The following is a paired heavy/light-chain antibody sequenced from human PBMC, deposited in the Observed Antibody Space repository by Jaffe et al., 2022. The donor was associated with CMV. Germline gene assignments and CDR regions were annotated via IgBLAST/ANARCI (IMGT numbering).Light chain of an antibody. CDR1: KLGDKY. V-gene: IGLV3-1*01. CDR3: QAWDSSTAWV. Sequence: SYELTQPPSVSVSPGQTASITCSGDKLGDKYACWYQQKPGQSPVLVIYQDSKRPSGIPERFSGSNSGNTATLTISGTQAMDEADYYCQAWDSSTAWVFGTGTKVTVL. CDR2: QDS. J-gene: IGLJ1*01.
Heavy chain of an antibody. CDR1: GFTFSSYS. Sequence: EVQLVESGGGLVKPGGSLRLSCAASGFTFSSYSMNWVRQAPGKGLEWVSSISSSSSYIYYADSVKGRFTISRDNAKNSLYLQMNSLRAEDTAVYYCAREEVSVTTSGISHGGYYGMDVWGQGTTVTVSS. J-gene: IGHJ6*02. D-gene: IGHD4-4*01. CDR2: ISSSSSYI. V-gene: IGHV3-21*01. CDR3: AREEVSVTTSGISHGGYYGMDV.